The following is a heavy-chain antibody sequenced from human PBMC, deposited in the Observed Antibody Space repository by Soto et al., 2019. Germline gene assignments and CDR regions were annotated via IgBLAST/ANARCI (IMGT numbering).Heavy chain of an antibody. J-gene: IGHJ6*02. Sequence: SVKVSCKASGGTFSSYAISWVRQAPGQGLEWMGGIIPIFGTANYAQKFQGRVTITADESTSTAYMELSSLRSEDTAVYYCARDSRYCTNGVCSNYYGMDVWGQGTTVTVSS. CDR1: GGTFSSYA. CDR2: IIPIFGTA. V-gene: IGHV1-69*13. D-gene: IGHD2-8*01. CDR3: ARDSRYCTNGVCSNYYGMDV.